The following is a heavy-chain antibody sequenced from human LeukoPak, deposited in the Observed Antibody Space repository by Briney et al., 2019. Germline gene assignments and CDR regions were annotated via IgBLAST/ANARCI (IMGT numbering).Heavy chain of an antibody. CDR2: VNHGGDT. D-gene: IGHD3-16*01. J-gene: IGHJ5*02. CDR3: ARAAWNGGGGFDP. V-gene: IGHV4-34*01. Sequence: SETLSLTCAVYNGSFSGYYWSWIRQSPEKGLEWIGEVNHGGDTNYNPSLRSRVTISLDTSKTHFSLSLRSVTAADAAVYNCARAAWNGGGGFDPWGQGTLVTVSS. CDR1: NGSFSGYY.